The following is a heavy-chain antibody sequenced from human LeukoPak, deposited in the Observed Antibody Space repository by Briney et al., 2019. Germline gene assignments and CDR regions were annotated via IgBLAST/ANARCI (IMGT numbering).Heavy chain of an antibody. J-gene: IGHJ3*02. V-gene: IGHV4-59*08. CDR3: ARSERIIMILGGAFDI. D-gene: IGHD3-22*01. CDR2: IYYSGST. Sequence: PSETLSLTCTVSGDSISSYYWSWIRQPPGKGLEWVGYIYYSGSTNYSPSLKSRVTISVDTSKNQFSLKLSSLTAADTAVYYCARSERIIMILGGAFDIWGQGTVVTVSS. CDR1: GDSISSYY.